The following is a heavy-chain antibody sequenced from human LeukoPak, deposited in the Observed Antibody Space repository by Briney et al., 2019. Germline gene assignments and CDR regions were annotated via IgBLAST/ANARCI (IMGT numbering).Heavy chain of an antibody. CDR2: IRYDGSNK. V-gene: IGHV3-30*02. Sequence: GSLRLSCAASGFIFTTHWMSRVRQAPGKGLEWVAFIRYDGSNKYYADSVKGRFTISRDNSKNTLYLQMNSLRAEDTAVYYCAKPRGLRFLEWLIQSDWGQGTLVTVSS. CDR1: GFIFTTHW. CDR3: AKPRGLRFLEWLIQSD. D-gene: IGHD3-3*01. J-gene: IGHJ4*02.